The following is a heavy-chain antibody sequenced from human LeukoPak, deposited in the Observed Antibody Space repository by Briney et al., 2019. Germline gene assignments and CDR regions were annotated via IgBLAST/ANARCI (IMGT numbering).Heavy chain of an antibody. V-gene: IGHV4-34*01. CDR3: ARGRRDKGRAFDI. J-gene: IGHJ3*02. Sequence: PSETLFLTCAVYGGSFSGYYWSWIRQPPGKGLEWIGEINHSGSTNYNPSLKSRVTISVDTSKNQFSLKLSSVTAADTAVYYCARGRRDKGRAFDIWGQGTMVTVSS. CDR2: INHSGST. CDR1: GGSFSGYY.